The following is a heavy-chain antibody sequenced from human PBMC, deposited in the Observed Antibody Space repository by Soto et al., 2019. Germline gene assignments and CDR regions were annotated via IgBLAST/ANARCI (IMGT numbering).Heavy chain of an antibody. D-gene: IGHD6-6*01. V-gene: IGHV4-31*03. CDR1: GGSISSGGYY. CDR2: IYYSGST. J-gene: IGHJ4*02. Sequence: SETLSLTCTVSGGSISSGGYYWSWIRQHPGKGLEWIGYIYYSGSTYYNPSLKSRVTISVDTSKNQFSLKLSSVTAADTAVYYCAREGGSSSSASDYWGQGSLVTVSS. CDR3: AREGGSSSSASDY.